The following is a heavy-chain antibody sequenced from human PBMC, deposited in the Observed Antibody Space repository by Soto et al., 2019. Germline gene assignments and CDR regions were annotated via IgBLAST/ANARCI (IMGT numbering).Heavy chain of an antibody. CDR1: GDSVSSNSAA. V-gene: IGHV6-1*01. J-gene: IGHJ6*02. CDR3: ARAERTKYSSQKSPYYYYGMDV. CDR2: TYYRSKWYN. D-gene: IGHD6-19*01. Sequence: KQSQTLSLTCAISGDSVSSNSAAWNWIRQSPSRGLEWLGRTYYRSKWYNDYAVSVKSRITINPDTSKNQFSLQLNSVTPEDTAVYYCARAERTKYSSQKSPYYYYGMDVWGQGTTVTVSS.